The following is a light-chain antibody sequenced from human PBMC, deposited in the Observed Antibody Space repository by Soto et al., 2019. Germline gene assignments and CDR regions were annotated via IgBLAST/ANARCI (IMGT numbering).Light chain of an antibody. CDR3: MQSTHWPPT. CDR1: QSIAYSDGYTY. Sequence: DVVMTQSPLSLPVTLGQSASISCRSSQSIAYSDGYTYMNWFQQRQGQSPRRLISLTSRRDSGVPDRFSGSGSGTDFTLTISRVEAEDVGIYYCMQSTHWPPTFGRGTTVEIK. J-gene: IGKJ1*01. CDR2: LTS. V-gene: IGKV2-30*01.